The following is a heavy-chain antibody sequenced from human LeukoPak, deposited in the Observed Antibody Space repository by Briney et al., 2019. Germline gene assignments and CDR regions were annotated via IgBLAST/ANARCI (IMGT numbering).Heavy chain of an antibody. Sequence: PSETLSLTCAVSGYSISSSNWWGWIRQPPGKGLEWIGYIYYSGSIYYNPSLNSRVTMSVDTSNDQFSLKLSSVTAVDTAMYYCARDQDGRSPLFDYWGQGTLVTVSS. D-gene: IGHD1-14*01. CDR3: ARDQDGRSPLFDY. CDR2: IYYSGSI. V-gene: IGHV4-28*03. CDR1: GYSISSSNW. J-gene: IGHJ4*02.